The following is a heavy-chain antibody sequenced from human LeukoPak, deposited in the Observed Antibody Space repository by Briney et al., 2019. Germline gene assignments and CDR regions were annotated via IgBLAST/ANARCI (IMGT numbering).Heavy chain of an antibody. CDR3: TTRDSGYPDY. D-gene: IGHD5-12*01. J-gene: IGHJ4*02. Sequence: GGSLRLSCAASGFTFSDYYMSWIRQAPGKGLEWVGRIKSKTDGGTTDYAAPVKGRFTISRDDSKNTLYLQMNSLKTEDTAVYYCTTRDSGYPDYWGQGTLVTVSS. V-gene: IGHV3-15*01. CDR2: IKSKTDGGTT. CDR1: GFTFSDYY.